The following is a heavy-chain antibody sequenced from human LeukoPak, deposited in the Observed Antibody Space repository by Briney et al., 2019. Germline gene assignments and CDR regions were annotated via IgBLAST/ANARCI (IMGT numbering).Heavy chain of an antibody. Sequence: GGSLRLSCEVSGITLTNFWMTWVRQAPGKGLEWVANINRDGSEKYYVDSVRGRFSISRDNARNSPFLQMNSLRTEDTAVYYCATDYGRTWGQGTLVTVSS. D-gene: IGHD4-23*01. J-gene: IGHJ4*02. CDR3: ATDYGRT. V-gene: IGHV3-7*01. CDR1: GITLTNFW. CDR2: INRDGSEK.